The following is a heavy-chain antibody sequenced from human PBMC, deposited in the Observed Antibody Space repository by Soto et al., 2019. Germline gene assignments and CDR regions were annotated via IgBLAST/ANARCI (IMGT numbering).Heavy chain of an antibody. J-gene: IGHJ4*02. V-gene: IGHV4-59*05. CDR2: IYYSGST. Sequence: PSETLSLTCTVSGGSISSYYWSWIRQPPRKGLEWIGSIYYSGSTYYNPSLKSRVTISVDTSKNQFSLKLSSVTAADTAVYYCARHLFSTFFRVTPVGYFDYWGQGTLVTVSS. D-gene: IGHD3-3*02. CDR1: GGSISSYY. CDR3: ARHLFSTFFRVTPVGYFDY.